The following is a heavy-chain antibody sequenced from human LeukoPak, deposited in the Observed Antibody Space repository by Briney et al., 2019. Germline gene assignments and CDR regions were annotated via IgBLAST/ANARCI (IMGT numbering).Heavy chain of an antibody. CDR2: ISSSSTI. D-gene: IGHD1-1*01. Sequence: GGSLRLSCAASGFTFSSYSMNWVRQAPGKGLEWVSYISSSSTIYYADSVKGRFTISRDNAKNSLYLQMNSLRAEDTAVYYCARDELERPTSYDAFDIWGQGTMVTVSS. CDR3: ARDELERPTSYDAFDI. V-gene: IGHV3-48*01. J-gene: IGHJ3*02. CDR1: GFTFSSYS.